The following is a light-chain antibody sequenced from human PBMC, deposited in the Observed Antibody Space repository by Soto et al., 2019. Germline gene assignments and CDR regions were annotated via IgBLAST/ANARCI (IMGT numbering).Light chain of an antibody. V-gene: IGLV2-14*01. J-gene: IGLJ2*01. CDR3: ASYTSARIRV. CDR2: DVS. Sequence: QSALTQPASVSASPGQSITISCTGTSGDIGAYNSVSWYQQHPGKAPQLMIYDVSYRPSGISSRFSGSKSGNTASLTISGLQADDGADYYCASYTSARIRVFGGGTKLTVL. CDR1: SGDIGAYNS.